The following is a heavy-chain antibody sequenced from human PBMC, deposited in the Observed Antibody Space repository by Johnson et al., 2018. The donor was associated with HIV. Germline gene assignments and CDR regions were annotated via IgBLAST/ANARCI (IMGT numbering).Heavy chain of an antibody. J-gene: IGHJ3*02. CDR3: AKARSLLDYGGFDAFDI. CDR1: GFTFSSYA. D-gene: IGHD4-23*01. CDR2: IYYDGTNK. V-gene: IGHV3-33*06. Sequence: QVQLVESGGGVVQPGRSLRLSCAASGFTFSSYAMHWVRQAPGKGLEWVAIIYYDGTNKYDADSVKGRFTISRDNSKNTLSLQMNSLRVDDTAMYYCAKARSLLDYGGFDAFDIWGQGTLVIVSS.